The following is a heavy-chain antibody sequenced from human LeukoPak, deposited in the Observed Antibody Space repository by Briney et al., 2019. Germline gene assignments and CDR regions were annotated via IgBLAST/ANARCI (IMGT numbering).Heavy chain of an antibody. Sequence: KSGGSLRLSCAASAFTFSDYSMNWVRQAPGKGLEWVAYISSGSTYIYYADSVKGRFTISRDNAQRSMYPQMNSLRAEDTAVYYCARGYSSSWFSYYYYYMDVWGKGTTVTVSS. CDR1: AFTFSDYS. D-gene: IGHD6-13*01. J-gene: IGHJ6*03. CDR3: ARGYSSSWFSYYYYYMDV. V-gene: IGHV3-21*01. CDR2: ISSGSTYI.